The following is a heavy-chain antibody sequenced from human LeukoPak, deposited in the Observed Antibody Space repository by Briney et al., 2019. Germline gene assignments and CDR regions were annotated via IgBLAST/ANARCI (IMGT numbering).Heavy chain of an antibody. D-gene: IGHD6-19*01. CDR1: GYTFTGYY. CDR2: INPSGGSG. Sequence: ASVKVSCKASGYTFTGYYMHWVRQAPGQGLEWMGMINPSGGSGNYAQRFQGRITMTKDTSTSTVYMELSSLTSEDTAVYYCARDQERWLPSSGWSFGAFDIWGQGTMVIVSS. J-gene: IGHJ3*02. CDR3: ARDQERWLPSSGWSFGAFDI. V-gene: IGHV1-46*01.